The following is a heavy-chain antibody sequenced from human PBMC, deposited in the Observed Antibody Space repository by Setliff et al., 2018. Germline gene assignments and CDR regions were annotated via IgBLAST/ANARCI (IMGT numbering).Heavy chain of an antibody. CDR1: GYTFTGYY. CDR3: AREVDLAVAATGY. Sequence: ASVKVSCKASGYTFTGYYLHWVRQAPGQGLEWMGRIIPKNGVTNYAQKFQGRVTMTRDTSISTAYMELSRLRSDDTAVYYCAREVDLAVAATGYWGQGTLVTVSS. J-gene: IGHJ4*02. CDR2: IIPKNGVT. D-gene: IGHD6-19*01. V-gene: IGHV1-2*06.